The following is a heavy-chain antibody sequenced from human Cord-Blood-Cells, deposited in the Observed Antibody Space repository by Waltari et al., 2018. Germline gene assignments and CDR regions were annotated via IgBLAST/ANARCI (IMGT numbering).Heavy chain of an antibody. V-gene: IGHV4-59*01. CDR1: GGSISSYY. CDR2: IYYSGST. CDR3: ATGYSGYDPGAFDY. J-gene: IGHJ4*02. Sequence: QVQLQESGPGLVKPSETLSLTCTVSGGSISSYYWSWIRQPPGKGLEWIGYIYYSGSTNDSPSLKSRVTISVDTSKNQFSLKLSSVTAADTAVYYCATGYSGYDPGAFDYWGQGTLVTVSS. D-gene: IGHD5-12*01.